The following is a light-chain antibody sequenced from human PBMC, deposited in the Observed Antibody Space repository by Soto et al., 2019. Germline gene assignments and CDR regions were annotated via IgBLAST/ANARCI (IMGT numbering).Light chain of an antibody. CDR2: DVT. CDR1: SSDVGGYNY. J-gene: IGLJ2*01. CDR3: CSYAGTYVV. Sequence: QSALTQPRSVSGSPGQSVTISCTGTSSDVGGYNYVSWYQQHPGKAPKLMIYDVTKRPSGVPDRFSGSKSCHTASLTISALQAEDEADYYCCSYAGTYVVFGGGTKLTVL. V-gene: IGLV2-11*01.